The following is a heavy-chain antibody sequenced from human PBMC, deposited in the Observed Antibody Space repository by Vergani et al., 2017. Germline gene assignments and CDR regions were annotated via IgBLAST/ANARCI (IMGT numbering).Heavy chain of an antibody. J-gene: IGHJ3*02. CDR3: AAGGHVGSSFLEAFDI. D-gene: IGHD1-1*01. Sequence: EVQLLESGGGLVQPGGSLRLSCAASGFTFSSYAMSWVRQAPGKGLEWVSAISGSGGSTYYADSVKGRFTISRDNSKNTLYLQMNSLRAEDTAVYYCAAGGHVGSSFLEAFDIWGQGTMVTVSS. CDR2: ISGSGGST. CDR1: GFTFSSYA. V-gene: IGHV3-23*01.